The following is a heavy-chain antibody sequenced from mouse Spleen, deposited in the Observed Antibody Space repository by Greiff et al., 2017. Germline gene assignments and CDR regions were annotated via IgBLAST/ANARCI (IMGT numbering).Heavy chain of an antibody. Sequence: DVMLVESGGGLVKLGGSLKLSCAASGFTFSSYAMSWVRQTPEKRLEWVATISSGGGNTYYPDSVKGRFTISRDNAKNTLYLQMSSLKSEDTAMYYCARSSLLRLPWYFDVWGAGTTVTVSS. CDR3: ARSSLLRLPWYFDV. CDR1: GFTFSSYA. V-gene: IGHV5-9*03. D-gene: IGHD1-2*01. CDR2: ISSGGGNT. J-gene: IGHJ1*01.